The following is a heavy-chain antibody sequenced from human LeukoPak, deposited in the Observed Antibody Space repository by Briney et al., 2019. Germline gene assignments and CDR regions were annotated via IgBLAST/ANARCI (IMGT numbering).Heavy chain of an antibody. V-gene: IGHV3-23*05. D-gene: IGHD6-19*01. CDR1: GFTFSGYD. J-gene: IGHJ4*02. CDR3: VKGGWFDD. CDR2: ISQSGSDT. Sequence: KPGGSLRLSCAASGFTFSGYDMNWARQAPGTGPEWVAAISQSGSDTHYGDSVKGRFTISRDNSKNTLYLQMNTLRVEDTAVYYCVKGGWFDDWGQGTLVTVSS.